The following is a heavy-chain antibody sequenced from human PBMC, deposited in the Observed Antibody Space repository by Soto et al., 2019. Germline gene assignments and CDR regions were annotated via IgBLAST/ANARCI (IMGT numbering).Heavy chain of an antibody. Sequence: PSETLSLTCTVSGGSVSSYYWSWIRQSPGKGLEWIGFIYYSGSTKYKPSLKSRVTISVDTSKNQFSLKVSSATAADTAVYYCASHSNRNYGLYYFDYWGLGALVTVSS. J-gene: IGHJ4*02. CDR3: ASHSNRNYGLYYFDY. V-gene: IGHV4-59*08. CDR1: GGSVSSYY. CDR2: IYYSGST. D-gene: IGHD4-4*01.